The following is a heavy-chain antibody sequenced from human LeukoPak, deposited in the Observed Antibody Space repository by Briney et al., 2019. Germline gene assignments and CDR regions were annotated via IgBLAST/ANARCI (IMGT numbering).Heavy chain of an antibody. CDR1: GYTFTSYG. CDR3: ARDGDIVVVVAALDY. Sequence: RGASVKVSCKASGYTFTSYGISWVRQAPGQGLEWMGWISAYNGNTNYAQKLQGRVTMTTDTSTSTAYMELRSLRSDDTAVYYCARDGDIVVVVAALDYWGQGTLVTVSS. J-gene: IGHJ4*02. D-gene: IGHD2-15*01. V-gene: IGHV1-18*01. CDR2: ISAYNGNT.